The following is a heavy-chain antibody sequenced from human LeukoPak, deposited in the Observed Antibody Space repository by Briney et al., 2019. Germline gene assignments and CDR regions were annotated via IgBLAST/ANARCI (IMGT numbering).Heavy chain of an antibody. Sequence: ASVKVSCKASGGTFTNYAISWVRQAPGQGLEWMGGTNPNSGGRNYAQKVQGRVTMTRATSISTAYMELSRLRSDDTAVYYCARDIYDYVWGSYRFTLDYWGPGTLVTVSS. D-gene: IGHD3-16*02. V-gene: IGHV1-2*02. CDR2: TNPNSGGR. CDR1: GGTFTNYA. CDR3: ARDIYDYVWGSYRFTLDY. J-gene: IGHJ4*02.